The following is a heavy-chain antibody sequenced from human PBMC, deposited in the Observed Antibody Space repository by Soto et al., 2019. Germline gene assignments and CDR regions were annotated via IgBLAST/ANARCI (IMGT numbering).Heavy chain of an antibody. CDR3: AKDYGSSSWYAPYYYYYGMDV. J-gene: IGHJ6*02. Sequence: GGSLRLSCAASGFTFDDYTMHWVRQAPGKGLEWVSLISWDGGSTYYADSVKGRFTISRDNSKNSLYLQMNSLRTEDTALYYCAKDYGSSSWYAPYYYYYGMDVWGQGTTVTVSS. CDR1: GFTFDDYT. D-gene: IGHD6-13*01. CDR2: ISWDGGST. V-gene: IGHV3-43*01.